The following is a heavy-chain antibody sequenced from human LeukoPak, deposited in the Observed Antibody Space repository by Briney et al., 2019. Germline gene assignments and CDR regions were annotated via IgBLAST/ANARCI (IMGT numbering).Heavy chain of an antibody. Sequence: SETLSLTCTVSGGSISSSSYYWGWIRQPPGKGLEWIGSIYHSGSTYYNPSLKSRVTISVDTSKNQFSLKLSSVTAADTAVYYCARDSVGHYYGSGSYYNDGYGYWGQGTLVTVSS. CDR1: GGSISSSSYY. D-gene: IGHD3-10*01. V-gene: IGHV4-39*07. J-gene: IGHJ4*02. CDR2: IYHSGST. CDR3: ARDSVGHYYGSGSYYNDGYGY.